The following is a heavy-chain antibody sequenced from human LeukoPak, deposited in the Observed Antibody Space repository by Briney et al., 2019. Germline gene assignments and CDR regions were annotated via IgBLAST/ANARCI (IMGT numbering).Heavy chain of an antibody. CDR2: ISYDGSNK. J-gene: IGHJ4*02. CDR3: GVTLPHAFENDY. CDR1: GFTFSSYA. V-gene: IGHV3-30-3*01. Sequence: TGGSLRLSCAASGFTFSSYAIHWVRQAPGKGLEWVAVISYDGSNKYYADSVKGRFTISRDNSKNTLYLQMNSLRAEDTAVYYCGVTLPHAFENDYWGQGTLVTVSS. D-gene: IGHD2/OR15-2a*01.